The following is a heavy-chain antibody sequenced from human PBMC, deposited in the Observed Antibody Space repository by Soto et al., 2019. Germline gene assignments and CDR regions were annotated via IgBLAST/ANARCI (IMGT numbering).Heavy chain of an antibody. CDR3: ASICSGGSCYHRDI. Sequence: ASVKLSCKASGYTFTSYYMHCVRQALGQGLEWMGIINPSGGSTSYAQKFQGRVTMTRDTSTSTVYMELSSLRSEDTAVYYCASICSGGSCYHRDIWGQGTMVTVSS. J-gene: IGHJ3*02. CDR1: GYTFTSYY. D-gene: IGHD2-15*01. CDR2: INPSGGST. V-gene: IGHV1-46*03.